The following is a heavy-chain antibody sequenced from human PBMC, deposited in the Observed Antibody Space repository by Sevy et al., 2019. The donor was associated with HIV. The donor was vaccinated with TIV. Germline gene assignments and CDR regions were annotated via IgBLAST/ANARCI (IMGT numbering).Heavy chain of an antibody. CDR3: ARLKVATHYYYYYYMDV. CDR2: IDPSDSYT. CDR1: GYSFTSYW. J-gene: IGHJ6*03. D-gene: IGHD5-12*01. V-gene: IGHV5-10-1*01. Sequence: GESLKISCKGSGYSFTSYWISWVRQMPGKGLEWMGRIDPSDSYTNYSPSFQGHVTISADKSISTAYPQWSSLKASDTAMYYCARLKVATHYYYYYYMDVWGKGTTVTVSS.